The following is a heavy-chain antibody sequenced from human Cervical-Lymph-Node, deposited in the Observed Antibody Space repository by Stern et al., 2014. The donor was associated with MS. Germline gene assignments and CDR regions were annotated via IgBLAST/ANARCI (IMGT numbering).Heavy chain of an antibody. J-gene: IGHJ4*02. CDR1: GGSFSSYH. Sequence: QVQLQESGPGLVKSSETLSLTCSFSGGSFSSYHWTWIRQPPGKGLAWIGYITYSGTTNYNSSLKSRVTISRDTSKNQFSLRLSSLTAADTAVYYCVRQGVGTYFDYWGEGSLVTVYS. CDR3: VRQGVGTYFDY. CDR2: ITYSGTT. D-gene: IGHD3-10*01. V-gene: IGHV4-59*08.